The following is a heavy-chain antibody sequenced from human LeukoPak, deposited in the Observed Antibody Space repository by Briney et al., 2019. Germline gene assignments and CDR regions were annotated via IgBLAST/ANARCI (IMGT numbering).Heavy chain of an antibody. CDR1: GGSISSYY. CDR2: IYYSGST. CDR3: ARRFLEWSDAFDI. Sequence: EPSETLSLTCTVSGGSISSYYWGWIRQPPGKGLEWIGSIYYSGSTYYNPSLKSRVTISVDTSKNQFSLKLSSVTAADTAVYYCARRFLEWSDAFDIWGQGTMVTVSS. D-gene: IGHD3-3*01. J-gene: IGHJ3*02. V-gene: IGHV4-39*01.